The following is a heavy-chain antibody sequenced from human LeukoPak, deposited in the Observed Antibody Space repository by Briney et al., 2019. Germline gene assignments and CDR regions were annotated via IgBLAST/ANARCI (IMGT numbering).Heavy chain of an antibody. V-gene: IGHV4-59*08. Sequence: SETLSLTCTVSGGSISSYYWSWIRQPPGKGLEWIGYIYYSGSTNYNPSLKSRVTISVDTSKYQFSLKLSSVTAADTAVYYCARSYYYGMDVWGQGTTVTVSS. CDR1: GGSISSYY. CDR2: IYYSGST. CDR3: ARSYYYGMDV. J-gene: IGHJ6*02.